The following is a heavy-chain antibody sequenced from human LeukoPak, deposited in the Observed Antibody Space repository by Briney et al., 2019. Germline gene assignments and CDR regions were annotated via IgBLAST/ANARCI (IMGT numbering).Heavy chain of an antibody. V-gene: IGHV3-33*01. D-gene: IGHD1-1*01. J-gene: IGHJ4*02. Sequence: PGRSLRLSCAASGLTFSNYGMHWVRQAPGKGLEWVAVIWYDGSNKYYADSVKGRFTISGDNTENTLYLHMNSLRAEDTAVYYCATTDFDYWGQGTLVTVSS. CDR2: IWYDGSNK. CDR1: GLTFSNYG. CDR3: ATTDFDY.